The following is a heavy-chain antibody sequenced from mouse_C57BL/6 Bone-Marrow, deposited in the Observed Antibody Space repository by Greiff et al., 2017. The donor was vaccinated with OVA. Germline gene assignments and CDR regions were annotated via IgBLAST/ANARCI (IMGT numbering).Heavy chain of an antibody. J-gene: IGHJ2*02. CDR1: GYTFTNYW. CDR2: IAPSDSYI. Sequence: QVQLQQPGAELVRPGTSVKLSCKASGYTFTNYWMHWVKQRPGQGLEWIGVIAPSDSYINYNQKFKGRATLTVDTSSSTAYMHLSSLTSEDSAVYYCAHHGSRLSLDYRGQGTSLTVSS. V-gene: IGHV1-59*01. D-gene: IGHD1-1*01. CDR3: AHHGSRLSLDY.